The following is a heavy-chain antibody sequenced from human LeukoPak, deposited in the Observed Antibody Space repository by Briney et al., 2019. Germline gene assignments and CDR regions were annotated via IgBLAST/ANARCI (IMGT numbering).Heavy chain of an antibody. CDR2: IYHSGTT. J-gene: IGHJ3*02. CDR3: ARDSGGATIYAFDI. Sequence: SETLSLTCAVSGGSISSSNWRSWVRQPPGKGLEWIGEIYHSGTTNYNPSLKSRVTISVDTSKNQFSLKLSSVTAADTAVYYCARDSGGATIYAFDIWGQGTMVTVSS. D-gene: IGHD1-26*01. CDR1: GGSISSSNW. V-gene: IGHV4-4*02.